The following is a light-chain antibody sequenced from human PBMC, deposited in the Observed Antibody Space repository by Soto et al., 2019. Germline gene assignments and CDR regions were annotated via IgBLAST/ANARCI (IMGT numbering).Light chain of an antibody. CDR1: QSISSW. J-gene: IGKJ1*01. CDR2: MAS. V-gene: IGKV1-5*03. Sequence: DIQMTQSPSTLSASVGDRVTITCRASQSISSWLAWYQQKPGKVPKLLIYMASSLESGVPSRFSGSGSGTEVTLTISSLQPDDFATYYCQQYKSYSRTFGQGTKVEIK. CDR3: QQYKSYSRT.